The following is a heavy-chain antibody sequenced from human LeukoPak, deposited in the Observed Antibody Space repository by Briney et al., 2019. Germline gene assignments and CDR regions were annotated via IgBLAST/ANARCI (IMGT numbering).Heavy chain of an antibody. Sequence: SETLSLTCAVYGGPFSGYYWSWIRQPPGKGLEWIGEINHSGSTNYNPSLKSRVTISVDTSKNQFSLKLSSVTAADTAVYYCARGGSVRWSLYGDYPSRYYDAFDIWGQGTMVTVSS. CDR1: GGPFSGYY. D-gene: IGHD4-17*01. CDR3: ARGGSVRWSLYGDYPSRYYDAFDI. J-gene: IGHJ3*02. CDR2: INHSGST. V-gene: IGHV4-34*01.